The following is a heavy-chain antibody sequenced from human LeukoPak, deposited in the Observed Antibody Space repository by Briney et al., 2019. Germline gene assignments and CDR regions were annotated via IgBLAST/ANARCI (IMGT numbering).Heavy chain of an antibody. D-gene: IGHD3-10*01. J-gene: IGHJ5*02. CDR2: IYYSGST. CDR3: ARGPFTLLRGPDNWFDP. V-gene: IGHV4-34*01. Sequence: SETLSLTCAVYGGSFSGYYWSWIRQPPGKGLEWIGSIYYSGSTYYNPSLKSRVTISVDTSKNQFSLKLSSVTAADTAVYYCARGPFTLLRGPDNWFDPWGQGALVTVSS. CDR1: GGSFSGYY.